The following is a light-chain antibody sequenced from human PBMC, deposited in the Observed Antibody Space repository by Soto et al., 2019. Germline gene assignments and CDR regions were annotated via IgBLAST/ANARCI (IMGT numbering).Light chain of an antibody. J-gene: IGLJ2*01. CDR1: SSDIGAYNY. Sequence: QSALTQPASVSGSPGQSITISCTGSSSDIGAYNYVSWYRQVPGKAPKLMINDVNNRPSGVSSRFSGSKSGNTASLTISGHQAEDEADYYCASYTSHTTLIFGGGTKLTVL. V-gene: IGLV2-14*01. CDR2: DVN. CDR3: ASYTSHTTLI.